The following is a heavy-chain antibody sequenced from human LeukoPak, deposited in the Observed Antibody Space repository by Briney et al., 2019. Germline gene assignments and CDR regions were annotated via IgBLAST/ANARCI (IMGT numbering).Heavy chain of an antibody. Sequence: PGGYLRLYCAAPGFTFSIYAMSWVRQAPGKGLEWVSSISGSGGSTYSADSVKGRFTISRDNSKNTMYLQMNSLRAEDTAVYYCAKCMGRSGIAASVHFDYWGQGTLVTVSS. V-gene: IGHV3-23*01. CDR3: AKCMGRSGIAASVHFDY. J-gene: IGHJ4*02. CDR1: GFTFSIYA. D-gene: IGHD6-13*01. CDR2: ISGSGGST.